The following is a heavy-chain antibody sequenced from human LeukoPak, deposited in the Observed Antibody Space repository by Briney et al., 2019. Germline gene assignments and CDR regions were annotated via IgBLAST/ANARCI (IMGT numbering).Heavy chain of an antibody. CDR2: ISAYNGNT. J-gene: IGHJ4*02. V-gene: IGHV1-18*04. CDR3: ARDHETYCSSTSCSPFDY. Sequence: ASVKVSCKASGYTFTSYGHSWVRQAPGQGLEWMGWISAYNGNTNYAQKLQGRVTMTTDTSTSTAYMELRSLRSDDTAVYYCARDHETYCSSTSCSPFDYWGQGTLVTVSS. D-gene: IGHD2-2*01. CDR1: GYTFTSYG.